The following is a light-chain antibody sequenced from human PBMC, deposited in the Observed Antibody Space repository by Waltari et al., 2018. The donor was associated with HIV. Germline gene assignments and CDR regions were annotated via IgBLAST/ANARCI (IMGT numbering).Light chain of an antibody. CDR1: QSFSNY. V-gene: IGKV3-11*01. CDR2: DVS. CDR3: QQRSDWQIT. Sequence: EHVLTQSPATLSLSPGERATLSCRASQSFSNYLAWYQQKPGHAPRLLIYDVSKRAIGIPDRFSGSGSGTDFTLTISSLEAEDFAVYYCQQRSDWQITFGQGTRLEIK. J-gene: IGKJ5*01.